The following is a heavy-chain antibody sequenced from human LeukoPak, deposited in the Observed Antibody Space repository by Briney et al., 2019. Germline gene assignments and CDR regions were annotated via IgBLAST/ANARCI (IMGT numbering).Heavy chain of an antibody. CDR2: ISYDGSNK. CDR3: ASWAWGDAFDQFF. D-gene: IGHD2-21*02. V-gene: IGHV3-30-3*01. CDR1: GFTFSSYA. J-gene: IGHJ4*02. Sequence: PGGSLRLSCAASGFTFSSYAMHWVRQAPGKGLEWVAVISYDGSNKYYADSVKGRFTISRDNSKNTLYLQMNSLRAEDTAVYYCASWAWGDAFDQFFWGQGTLVTVSS.